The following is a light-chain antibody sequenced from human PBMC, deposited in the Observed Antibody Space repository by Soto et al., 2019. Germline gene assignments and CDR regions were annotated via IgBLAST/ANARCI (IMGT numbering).Light chain of an antibody. Sequence: DAVLTQSPLSLPVTLGQPASISCRSSQSLVYSDGDTYLNWFHQRPGQSPRRLLYKVSNRDSGVPDRFSGSGSGTDFTLTISRLEPEDFAVYYCQQYGSSPVYTFGQGTKLEIK. CDR2: KVS. J-gene: IGKJ2*01. V-gene: IGKV2-30*01. CDR3: QQYGSSPVYT. CDR1: QSLVYSDGDTY.